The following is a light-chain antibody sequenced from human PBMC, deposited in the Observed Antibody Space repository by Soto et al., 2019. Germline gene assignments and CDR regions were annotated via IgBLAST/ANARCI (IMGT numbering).Light chain of an antibody. Sequence: QSALTQPASVSGSPGQSITISCTGTSGDVGSYNFVSWYQHHPGKAPKLIIYEVSNRPSGVSNRFSGSKSGNTASLTISGLQAEDDCDYYCTLYTSGTNLVVFGGGTQLTVL. CDR2: EVS. V-gene: IGLV2-14*01. CDR1: SGDVGSYNF. J-gene: IGLJ3*02. CDR3: TLYTSGTNLVV.